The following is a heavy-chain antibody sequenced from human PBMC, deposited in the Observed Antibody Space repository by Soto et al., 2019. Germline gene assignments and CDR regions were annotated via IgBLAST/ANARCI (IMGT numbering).Heavy chain of an antibody. Sequence: SETLSLTFASFSGAISSSNCWSSVRQPPGKGLEWIGEIYHSGSTNYNPSLKSRVTISVDKSKNQFSLKLSSVTAADTAVYYCARASSGLRFLEWLSRTSYYYYYMDVWGKGTTVT. V-gene: IGHV4-4*02. J-gene: IGHJ6*03. CDR3: ARASSGLRFLEWLSRTSYYYYYMDV. CDR1: SGAISSSNC. D-gene: IGHD3-3*01. CDR2: IYHSGST.